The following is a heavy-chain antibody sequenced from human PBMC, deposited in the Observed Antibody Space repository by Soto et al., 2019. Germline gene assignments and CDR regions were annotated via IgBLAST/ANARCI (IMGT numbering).Heavy chain of an antibody. CDR2: SSATGAGT. D-gene: IGHD2-21*02. J-gene: IGHJ4*02. CDR3: AKDRRAGGNYGCYSDF. CDR1: GFTFSSYG. V-gene: IGHV3-23*01. Sequence: EVQLLESGGGLVQPGGSLRLSCAASGFTFSSYGMTWVRQAPGKGLEWVSFSSATGAGTYYADSVKGRFTISRDNSKNKLYLQMTSLRADDTAVYYCAKDRRAGGNYGCYSDFWGQGALVIVSS.